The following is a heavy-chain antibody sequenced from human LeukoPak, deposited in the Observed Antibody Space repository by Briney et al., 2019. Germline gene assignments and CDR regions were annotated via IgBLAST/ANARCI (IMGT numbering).Heavy chain of an antibody. J-gene: IGHJ3*02. Sequence: SETLSLTCAVSGGSISSGGYSWSWIRQPPGTGLEWIGYIYHSGSTYYNPSLKSRVTISVDRSKNQFSLKLSSVTAADTAVYYCARFPSSGYYATLRGAFDIWGQGTMVTVSS. D-gene: IGHD3-22*01. CDR1: GGSISSGGYS. CDR2: IYHSGST. V-gene: IGHV4-30-2*01. CDR3: ARFPSSGYYATLRGAFDI.